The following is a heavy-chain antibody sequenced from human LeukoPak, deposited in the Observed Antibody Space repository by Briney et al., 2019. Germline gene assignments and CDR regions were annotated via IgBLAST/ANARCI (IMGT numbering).Heavy chain of an antibody. Sequence: GASVKVSCKTSGYTFTTYGISWVRQGPGQGLEWMGWISTYNGNTKYTQKLQGRVTMTTDTSTSTAYMELGSLRSDDTAVYFCARWSYDLLTDHYNVGYYFDYWGQGTLVTVSS. D-gene: IGHD3-9*01. CDR3: ARWSYDLLTDHYNVGYYFDY. V-gene: IGHV1-18*01. CDR2: ISTYNGNT. J-gene: IGHJ4*02. CDR1: GYTFTTYG.